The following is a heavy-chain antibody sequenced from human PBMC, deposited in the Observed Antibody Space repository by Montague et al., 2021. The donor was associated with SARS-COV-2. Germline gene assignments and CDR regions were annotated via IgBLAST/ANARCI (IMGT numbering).Heavy chain of an antibody. V-gene: IGHV4-31*03. Sequence: TLSLTCTVSGDSISSGGCYWIWIRPRPGLGLDWFVYIYYSGSTYSYPSLRIRTTVTVYTSKNPLSLKLVSVTAAATALYYCARAHRSIAAAGKASDYWGQGTLVTVSS. D-gene: IGHD6-13*01. CDR2: IYYSGST. CDR3: ARAHRSIAAAGKASDY. J-gene: IGHJ4*02. CDR1: GDSISSGGCY.